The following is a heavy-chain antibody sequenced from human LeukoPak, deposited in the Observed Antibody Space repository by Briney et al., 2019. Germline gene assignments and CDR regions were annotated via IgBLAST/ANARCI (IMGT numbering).Heavy chain of an antibody. Sequence: ASVKVSCKTSGYNFRHYGISWVRHAPGQGLEWMAWISGGYNGDSNYALKLRGRLTMTTDTSTSTAYIELRSLRSDDTAVYYCARDEKKYCSGGSCPAYFDYWGQGTLVTVSS. CDR3: ARDEKKYCSGGSCPAYFDY. CDR1: GYNFRHYG. CDR2: ISGGYNGDS. V-gene: IGHV1-18*01. J-gene: IGHJ4*02. D-gene: IGHD2-15*01.